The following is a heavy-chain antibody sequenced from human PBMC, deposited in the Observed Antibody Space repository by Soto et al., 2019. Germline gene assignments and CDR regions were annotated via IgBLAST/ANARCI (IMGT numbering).Heavy chain of an antibody. CDR2: LYSDDST. J-gene: IGHJ4*02. V-gene: IGHV3-66*01. Sequence: EVQLVESGGGSVQPGGSLRLSCVVSGFTVSGMYMSWVRQAPGKGLEWVSLLYSDDSTYYADSVKGRLTISRDNSKNTLFLKLISLTAEDTAVYYCARVDTLTAAVDYWGQGTLVTVSS. D-gene: IGHD5-18*01. CDR3: ARVDTLTAAVDY. CDR1: GFTVSGMY.